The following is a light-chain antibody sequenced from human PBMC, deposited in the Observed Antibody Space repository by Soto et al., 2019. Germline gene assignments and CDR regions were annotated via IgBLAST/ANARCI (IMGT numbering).Light chain of an antibody. CDR2: GAS. CDR3: QQYGSSPWT. J-gene: IGKJ1*01. CDR1: QGVGSSY. Sequence: EIVLTQSPGTLSLSPGERATLSCRASQGVGSSYLAWYQQKPGQAPRLLIYGASSRATGIPDRFSGSGSGTDFTLTISRLEPEEFAVYYCQQYGSSPWTVGQGTKVDIK. V-gene: IGKV3-20*01.